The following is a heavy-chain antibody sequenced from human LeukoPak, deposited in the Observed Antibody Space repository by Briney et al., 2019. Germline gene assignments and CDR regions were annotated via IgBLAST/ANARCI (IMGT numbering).Heavy chain of an antibody. V-gene: IGHV3-74*01. CDR1: GFTFSSYW. D-gene: IGHD6-6*01. CDR2: INSDGSST. J-gene: IGHJ4*02. Sequence: PGGSLSLSCAASGFTFSSYWMHWVRQAPGKGLVWVSRINSDGSSTSYADSVKGRFTISRDNAKNTLYLQMNSLRAEDTAVYYCARDADDSSIAPRLIDYWGQGTLVTVSS. CDR3: ARDADDSSIAPRLIDY.